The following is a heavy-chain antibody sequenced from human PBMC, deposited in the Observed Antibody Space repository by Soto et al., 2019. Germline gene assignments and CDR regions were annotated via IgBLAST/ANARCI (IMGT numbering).Heavy chain of an antibody. D-gene: IGHD6-19*01. J-gene: IGHJ5*02. CDR1: GYTFTSFD. CDR2: ISPYNGNT. Sequence: QVQLVQSGAEVKKPGASVKVSCKASGYTFTSFDISWVRQAPGQGLEWMGWISPYNGNTNYAQRLQGRVTMTTDTSTTTAYMELRSLRSDDTAVYYCARVPIAVAANWCDPWGKGTLGTVSS. V-gene: IGHV1-18*01. CDR3: ARVPIAVAANWCDP.